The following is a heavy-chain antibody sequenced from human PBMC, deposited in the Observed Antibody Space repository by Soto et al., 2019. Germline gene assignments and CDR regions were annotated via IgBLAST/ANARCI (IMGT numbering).Heavy chain of an antibody. J-gene: IGHJ1*01. CDR1: GFTFSSYA. Sequence: SXGSLRLSCAASGFTFSSYAMSWVRQAPGKGLEWVSAISGSGGSTYYADSVKGRFTISRDNSKNTLYLQMNSLRAGDTAVYYCAKDMWFSVADWGQGTLVTVSS. D-gene: IGHD6-19*01. CDR2: ISGSGGST. CDR3: AKDMWFSVAD. V-gene: IGHV3-23*01.